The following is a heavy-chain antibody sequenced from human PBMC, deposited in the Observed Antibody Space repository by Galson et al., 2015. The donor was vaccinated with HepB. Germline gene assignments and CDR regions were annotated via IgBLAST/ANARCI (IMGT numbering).Heavy chain of an antibody. D-gene: IGHD3-22*01. CDR3: AKDSYDSSGYSITFDY. CDR1: GFTFSSYA. CDR2: ISGSGGST. V-gene: IGHV3-23*01. Sequence: SLRLSCAASGFTFSSYAMSWVRQAPGKGLEWVSAISGSGGSTYYADSVKGRFTISRDNSKNTLYLQMNSLRAEDTAVYYCAKDSYDSSGYSITFDYWGQGTLVTVSS. J-gene: IGHJ4*02.